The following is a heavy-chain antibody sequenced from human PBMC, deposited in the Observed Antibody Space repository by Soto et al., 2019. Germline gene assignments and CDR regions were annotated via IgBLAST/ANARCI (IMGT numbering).Heavy chain of an antibody. Sequence: EVQLLESGGGLVQPGGSLRLSCAASGFAVSTYAMSWVRKTPGKGLEWVSTITGSGGSTYYADDVKGRFTSSRDNSMNTRYLPMSSQRAEDTAVYSCASQRPCGGGTCFSLRYFDRWGQGTLVTVSS. V-gene: IGHV3-23*01. CDR1: GFAVSTYA. CDR2: ITGSGGST. CDR3: ASQRPCGGGTCFSLRYFDR. D-gene: IGHD2-15*01. J-gene: IGHJ4*02.